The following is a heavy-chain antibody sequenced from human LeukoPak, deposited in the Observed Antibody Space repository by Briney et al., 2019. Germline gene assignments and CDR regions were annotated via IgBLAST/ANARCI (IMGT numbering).Heavy chain of an antibody. CDR3: VRGAGATISYYHYYMDV. J-gene: IGHJ6*03. CDR2: MNPNSGNT. V-gene: IGHV1-8*03. CDR1: GYTFTSYD. Sequence: ASVKVSCKASGYTFTSYDINWVRQATGQGLEWVGWMNPNSGNTGYAQKFQGRVTITRNTSISTAHMELSSLRSEDTAVYYCVRGAGATISYYHYYMDVWGKGTTVTVSS. D-gene: IGHD1-26*01.